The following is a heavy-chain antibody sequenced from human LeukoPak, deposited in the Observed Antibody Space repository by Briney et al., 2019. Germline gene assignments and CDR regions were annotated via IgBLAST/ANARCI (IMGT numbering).Heavy chain of an antibody. CDR3: AKRGVVVRVFLVGFHKEAYYFDS. CDR2: LSGSAGGT. Sequence: GGSLRLSCGVSGLTLSNYGLSWVRQAPGKGLQWVAGLSGSAGGTNYADSVKGRFTISRDNSKNTLFLQMDRLRAEDTAVYFCAKRGVVVRVFLVGFHKEAYYFDSWGQGARSPSPQ. CDR1: GLTLSNYG. V-gene: IGHV3-23*01. J-gene: IGHJ4*02. D-gene: IGHD3-16*02.